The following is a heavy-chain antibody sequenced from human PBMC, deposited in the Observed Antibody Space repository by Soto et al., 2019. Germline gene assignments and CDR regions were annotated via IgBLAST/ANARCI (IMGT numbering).Heavy chain of an antibody. CDR3: ARGGWRQIDY. D-gene: IGHD3-3*01. CDR2: MYYSGST. Sequence: QVQLQESGPGLVKPSETLSLTCTVSGGSISSYYWSWIRQPPGKGLEWIGYMYYSGSTNYNPSLKXRVTISLATSKNQFLLKVSSGTAADTAVYYCARGGWRQIDYWGQGTLVTVSS. J-gene: IGHJ4*02. V-gene: IGHV4-59*08. CDR1: GGSISSYY.